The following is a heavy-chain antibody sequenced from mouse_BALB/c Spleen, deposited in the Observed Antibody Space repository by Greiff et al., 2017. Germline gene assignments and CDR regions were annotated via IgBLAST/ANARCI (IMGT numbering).Heavy chain of an antibody. CDR1: GYTFTSYT. Sequence: VQLKQSGAELARPGASLKMSCKASGYTFTSYTMHWVKQRPGQGLEWIGYINPSSGYTNYNQKFKDKATLTADKSSSTAYMQLSSLTSEDSAVYYCASSTGTAMDYWGQGTSVTVSS. V-gene: IGHV1-4*01. D-gene: IGHD4-1*01. CDR2: INPSSGYT. J-gene: IGHJ4*01. CDR3: ASSTGTAMDY.